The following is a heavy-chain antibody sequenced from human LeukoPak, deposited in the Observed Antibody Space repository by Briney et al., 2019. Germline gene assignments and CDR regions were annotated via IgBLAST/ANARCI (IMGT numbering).Heavy chain of an antibody. D-gene: IGHD4-23*01. CDR2: INSDGSST. CDR1: GFTLSRYW. J-gene: IGHJ6*03. CDR3: ARDWYTAERWTIYYSYYIDV. V-gene: IGHV3-74*01. Sequence: PGGSLRLSCAASGFTLSRYWMHWVRQAPGKGLVWVSRINSDGSSTSYADSVKGRFTISRDNAKNTLYLQMNSLRAEDTAVYYCARDWYTAERWTIYYSYYIDVWGKGTTVTVSS.